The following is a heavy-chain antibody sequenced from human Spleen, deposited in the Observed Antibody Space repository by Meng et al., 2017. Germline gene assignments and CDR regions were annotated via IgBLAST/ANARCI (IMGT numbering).Heavy chain of an antibody. D-gene: IGHD3-16*01. CDR3: ARALWELRYKAPFDP. CDR1: GGSISGGRYY. CDR2: VYYSGIT. V-gene: IGHV4-39*07. Sequence: SETLSLTCTVSGGSISGGRYYWNWIRQSPGKRLEWIGSVYYSGITYYNPSLESRVTISVDTSKNQFSLKLSSMTAADTAVYYCARALWELRYKAPFDPWGQGILVTVSS. J-gene: IGHJ5*02.